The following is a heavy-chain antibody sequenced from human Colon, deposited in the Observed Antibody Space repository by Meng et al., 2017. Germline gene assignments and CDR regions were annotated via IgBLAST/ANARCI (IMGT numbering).Heavy chain of an antibody. CDR3: AVQKNGYNSWYDN. CDR2: IIPIVGRG. J-gene: IGHJ4*02. V-gene: IGHV1-69*01. Sequence: QWGQSGAGVKKPGPWVKVSWQASGGSCRSYAITWVRQAPGQGLEWMGEIIPIVGRGNYAQKFQGRVTMTADASTTTSYMELSSLRSEDTAMYYCAVQKNGYNSWYDNWGQGTLVTVSS. CDR1: GGSCRSYA. D-gene: IGHD5-24*01.